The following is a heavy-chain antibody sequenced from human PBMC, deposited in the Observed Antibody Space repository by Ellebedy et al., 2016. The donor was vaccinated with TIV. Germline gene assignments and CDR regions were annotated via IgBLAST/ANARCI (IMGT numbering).Heavy chain of an antibody. CDR1: IGIKY. V-gene: IGHV3-7*03. CDR2: IDQDRSEE. J-gene: IGHJ1*01. Sequence: GESLKISCVASIGIKYMNWVRQPPGTGLEWVANIDQDRSEENYVDSVKGRFIISRDNAKKSLYLQMSSLRPEDTAVYYCAGGAGWLIEHWGLGTLVTVSS. CDR3: AGGAGWLIEH. D-gene: IGHD6-19*01.